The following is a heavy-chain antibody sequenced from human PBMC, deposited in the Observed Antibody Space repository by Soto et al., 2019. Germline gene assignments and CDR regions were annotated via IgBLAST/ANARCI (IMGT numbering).Heavy chain of an antibody. CDR2: IYPIDSDT. CDR1: GYIFTTYW. J-gene: IGHJ6*02. D-gene: IGHD2-2*01. V-gene: IGHV5-51*01. CDR3: ATYQDPYYYGMDV. Sequence: PGESLKISCKGSGYIFTTYWIGWVRQMPGKVLEWMGIIYPIDSDTKYSPSFEGQVTVSADKSISTAYLQWSSLKASDTAMYYCATYQDPYYYGMDVWGQGXTVTVYS.